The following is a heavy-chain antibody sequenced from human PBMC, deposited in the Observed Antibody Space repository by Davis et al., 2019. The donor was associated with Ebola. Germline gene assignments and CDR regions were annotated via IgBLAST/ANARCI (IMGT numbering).Heavy chain of an antibody. CDR1: GFTFSSYE. V-gene: IGHV3-48*03. Sequence: GESLKISCAASGFTFSSYEMNWVRQAPGKGLEWVSYISSSGSTIYYADSVKGRFTISRDNAKNSLYLQMNSLRDEDTAVYYCARDGGRHYYYYYGMDVWGQGTTVTVSS. J-gene: IGHJ6*02. D-gene: IGHD3-16*01. CDR2: ISSSGSTI. CDR3: ARDGGRHYYYYYGMDV.